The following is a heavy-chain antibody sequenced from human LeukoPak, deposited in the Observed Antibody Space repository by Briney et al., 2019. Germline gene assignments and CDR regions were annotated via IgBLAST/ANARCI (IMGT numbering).Heavy chain of an antibody. V-gene: IGHV1-69*01. CDR2: IIPIFGTA. J-gene: IGHJ5*02. D-gene: IGHD3-3*01. CDR1: GGTFSSYA. Sequence: SVKVSCKASGGTFSSYAISWVRQAPGQGLEWMGGIIPIFGTANYAQKFQGRVTITADESTSTAYMELSSLRSEDTAVYYCAREPTSITIFGVVNNWFDPWGQGTLVTVSS. CDR3: AREPTSITIFGVVNNWFDP.